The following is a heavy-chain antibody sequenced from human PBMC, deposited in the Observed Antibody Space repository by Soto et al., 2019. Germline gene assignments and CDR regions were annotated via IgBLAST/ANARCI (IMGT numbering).Heavy chain of an antibody. V-gene: IGHV1-18*01. Sequence: QVQLVQSGAEVKKPGASVKVSCKASGYTFTSYGIIWVRQAPGQGLEWMGWISAYNGNTNSAQKLQGGVTMTNDNSTSTDHNEWRSRRAYDRALYYFGGASPPVDYWGQGTLVTVSS. CDR1: GYTFTSYG. CDR3: GGASPPVDY. J-gene: IGHJ4*02. CDR2: ISAYNGNT.